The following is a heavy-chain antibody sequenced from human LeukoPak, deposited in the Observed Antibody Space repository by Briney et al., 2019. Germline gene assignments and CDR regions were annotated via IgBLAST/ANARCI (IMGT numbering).Heavy chain of an antibody. D-gene: IGHD2-2*01. CDR3: ARDRVVVPAAFDY. V-gene: IGHV1-2*02. Sequence: ASVKVPCKASGYTFTAYYMHWVRQAPGQGLEWKGWINPNSGGTNYAQKFQGRVTMTRDTSISTAYMELSRLRSDDTAVYYCARDRVVVPAAFDYWGQGTLVTVSS. CDR1: GYTFTAYY. CDR2: INPNSGGT. J-gene: IGHJ4*02.